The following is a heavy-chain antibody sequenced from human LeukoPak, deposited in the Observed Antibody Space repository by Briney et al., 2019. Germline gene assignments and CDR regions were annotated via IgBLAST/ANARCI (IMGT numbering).Heavy chain of an antibody. Sequence: GGSLRLSCVASGFTFSNYAMSSVRQTPGKGLEWVSIISGRGLSLYYGDSVYADSVKGRFTISRDISKDTLYLQMNSLTVEDTAIYYCAKPFSSGSDSSYSTFDYWGQGSLVTVSS. CDR1: GFTFSNYA. J-gene: IGHJ4*02. D-gene: IGHD3-10*01. V-gene: IGHV3-23*01. CDR3: AKPFSSGSDSSYSTFDY. CDR2: ISGRGLSL.